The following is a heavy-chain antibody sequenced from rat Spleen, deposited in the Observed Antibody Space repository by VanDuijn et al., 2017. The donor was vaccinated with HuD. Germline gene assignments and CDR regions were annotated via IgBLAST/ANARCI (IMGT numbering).Heavy chain of an antibody. CDR1: GFSLTSHH. Sequence: QVQLRESGPGLLQPSQTLSLTCTVSGFSLTSHHVSWVRQSPGKGLEWLGVIWTGGGTAYNSLLKSRLSITRDTSKSQVFLKMSSLQTEDTATYYCARDPYSKPFDYWGQGVMVTVSS. CDR2: IWTGGGT. D-gene: IGHD1-2*01. J-gene: IGHJ2*01. CDR3: ARDPYSKPFDY. V-gene: IGHV2-43*01.